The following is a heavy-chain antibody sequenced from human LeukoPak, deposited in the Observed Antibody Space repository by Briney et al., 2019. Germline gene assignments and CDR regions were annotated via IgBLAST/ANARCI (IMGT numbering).Heavy chain of an antibody. CDR1: GYTFTRYA. CDR3: AREGGGYPYRNGWHFDY. CDR2: INTKTGNP. Sequence: ASVTVSCTASGYTFTRYAMNWVRQAPGQGPEWMGWINTKTGNPTYAQGFTGRFVFSLDTSVSTAYLQISSLKADDTAVYYCAREGGGYPYRNGWHFDYWGQGALVTVSS. J-gene: IGHJ4*02. V-gene: IGHV7-4-1*02. D-gene: IGHD6-19*01.